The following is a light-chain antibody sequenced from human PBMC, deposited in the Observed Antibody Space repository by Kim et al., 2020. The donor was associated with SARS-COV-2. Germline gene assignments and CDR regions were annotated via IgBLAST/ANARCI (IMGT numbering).Light chain of an antibody. CDR3: QQHDNWPLP. Sequence: EIVLTQSPATLSLSPGEGATLSCRASQSVSRYLAWYQQKPGQAPRLLIYLASNRATGIPARFSGSGSGTDFTLTINSLEPEDLAVYYCQQHDNWPLPFGRGTKVDIK. CDR1: QSVSRY. CDR2: LAS. J-gene: IGKJ4*01. V-gene: IGKV3-11*01.